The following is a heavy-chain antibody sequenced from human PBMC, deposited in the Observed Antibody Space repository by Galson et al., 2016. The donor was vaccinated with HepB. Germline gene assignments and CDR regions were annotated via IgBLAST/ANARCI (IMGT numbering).Heavy chain of an antibody. D-gene: IGHD6-13*01. CDR3: ARLPLIYKGGVSAGSKDF. J-gene: IGHJ4*02. Sequence: PALVKPTQTLTLTCSVSGFSLSNADMGVTWIRQPPGKALEWLAQIFSNDEKSHSTSQKRRLTISQDTSTSQVVLTMTNMGPLDTGTYFCARLPLIYKGGVSAGSKDFWGPGTLVTVSS. V-gene: IGHV2-26*01. CDR2: IFSNDEK. CDR1: GFSLSNADMG.